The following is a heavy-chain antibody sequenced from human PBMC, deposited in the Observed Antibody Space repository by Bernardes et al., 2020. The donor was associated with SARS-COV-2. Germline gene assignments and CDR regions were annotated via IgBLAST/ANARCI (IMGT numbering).Heavy chain of an antibody. D-gene: IGHD6-19*01. CDR3: TRRGLGGNGCDP. J-gene: IGHJ5*02. CDR1: GFTVNSYA. Sequence: GGSLRLSCAVSGFTVNSYAMSWVRQAPGKGLEWVSGFFDSGGITYYADSVKGRFSISRDNSMNMVYLQMNSLRSDDTAIYYCTRRGLGGNGCDPWGQGTLVTVSS. CDR2: FFDSGGIT. V-gene: IGHV3-23*01.